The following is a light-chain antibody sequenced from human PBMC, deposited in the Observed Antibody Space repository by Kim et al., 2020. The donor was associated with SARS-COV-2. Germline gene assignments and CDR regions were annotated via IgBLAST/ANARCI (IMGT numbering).Light chain of an antibody. V-gene: IGLV2-18*02. CDR1: NGGVGSLNR. Sequence: GQSVAISCTGTNGGVGSLNRCSSYTRPTGTAPKLMIYEVNNRPSGVPDRFSGSKSGNTASLTISGLQAGDEADYYCSSYTSSSTFVFGTGTKVTV. CDR3: SSYTSSSTFV. J-gene: IGLJ1*01. CDR2: EVN.